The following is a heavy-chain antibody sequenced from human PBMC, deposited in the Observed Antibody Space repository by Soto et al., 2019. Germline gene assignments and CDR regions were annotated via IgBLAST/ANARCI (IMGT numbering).Heavy chain of an antibody. V-gene: IGHV4-34*01. CDR2: INHSGST. D-gene: IGHD6-13*01. Sequence: PSETLSLTCAVYGGSFSGYYFSWIRQPPGKGLEWIGEINHSGSTNYNPSLKSRVTISVDPSKNQFSLKLSSVSAADTAVYYCARRRMRQQLVRGGWFDPWGQGTLVTVSS. CDR1: GGSFSGYY. CDR3: ARRRMRQQLVRGGWFDP. J-gene: IGHJ5*02.